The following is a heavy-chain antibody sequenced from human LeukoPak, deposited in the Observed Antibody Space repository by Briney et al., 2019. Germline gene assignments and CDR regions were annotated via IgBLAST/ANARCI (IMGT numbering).Heavy chain of an antibody. CDR3: ARVLGSSGFYYFDC. D-gene: IGHD3-22*01. J-gene: IGHJ4*02. Sequence: SETLSLTCTVSGGSISSYYWSWIRQSPEKGLEWIGYIHYSGSANYNPSLKSRVTISVDRPKNQFSLKLSPVTAADTAVYYCARVLGSSGFYYFDCWGQGTLVTVSS. CDR2: IHYSGSA. CDR1: GGSISSYY. V-gene: IGHV4-59*01.